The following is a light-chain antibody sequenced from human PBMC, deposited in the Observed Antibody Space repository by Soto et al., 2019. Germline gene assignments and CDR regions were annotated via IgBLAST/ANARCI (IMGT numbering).Light chain of an antibody. CDR1: SSDVGGYNY. J-gene: IGLJ2*01. Sequence: QSALTQPASVSGSPGQSITISCTGTSSDVGGYNYVSWYQQHPGKAPKLMIYDVSNRPSGVSNRFSGSKSGNTASLTISGLQAEDEAYYYCSSYTSSSDGVFGGGTKLTVL. V-gene: IGLV2-14*01. CDR2: DVS. CDR3: SSYTSSSDGV.